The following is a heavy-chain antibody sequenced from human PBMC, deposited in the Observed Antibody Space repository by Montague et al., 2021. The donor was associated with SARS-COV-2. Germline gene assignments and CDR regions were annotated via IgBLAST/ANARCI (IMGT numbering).Heavy chain of an antibody. V-gene: IGHV3-74*01. CDR2: INSDGSST. CDR1: GFTFSSYW. Sequence: SLRLSCAASGFTFSSYWMHRVRQAPGKGLVWVSRINSDGSSTSYADSVKGRFTISRDNAKNTLYLQMNSLRAEDTAVYYCARDYDFWSGRLDYWGQGTLVTVSS. D-gene: IGHD3-3*01. CDR3: ARDYDFWSGRLDY. J-gene: IGHJ4*02.